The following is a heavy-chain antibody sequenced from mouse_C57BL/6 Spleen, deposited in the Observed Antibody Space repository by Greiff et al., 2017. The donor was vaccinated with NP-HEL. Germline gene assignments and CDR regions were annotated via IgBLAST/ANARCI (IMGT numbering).Heavy chain of an antibody. D-gene: IGHD1-1*01. V-gene: IGHV1-64*01. Sequence: QVQLKQPGAELVKPGASVKLSCKASGYTFTSYWMHWVKQRPGQGLEWIGMIHPNSGSTNYNEKFKSKATLTVDKSSSTAYMQLSSLTSEDSAVYYCARSQYYGSILFAYWGQGTLVTVSA. CDR3: ARSQYYGSILFAY. CDR2: IHPNSGST. J-gene: IGHJ3*01. CDR1: GYTFTSYW.